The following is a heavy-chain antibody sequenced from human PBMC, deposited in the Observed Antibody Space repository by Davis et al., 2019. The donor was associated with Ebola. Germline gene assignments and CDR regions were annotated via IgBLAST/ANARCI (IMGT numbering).Heavy chain of an antibody. CDR1: GFHFSNYA. Sequence: PGGSLRLSCATSGFHFSNYAMHWVGQTPDKGLEWVAVASHDGTTTYYEDSVKGRFTISRDNSKNTLYFQLNRLTTQATAVYFSARAVPGKEDLDYWGQGSLVTVSS. V-gene: IGHV3-30*14. CDR2: ASHDGTTT. CDR3: ARAVPGKEDLDY. J-gene: IGHJ4*02. D-gene: IGHD6-19*01.